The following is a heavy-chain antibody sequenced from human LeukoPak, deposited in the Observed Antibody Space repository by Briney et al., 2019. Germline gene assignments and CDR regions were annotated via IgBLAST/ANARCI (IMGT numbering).Heavy chain of an antibody. CDR1: GFTFDDYA. CDR3: AKDRLGSGWYYFDY. CDR2: ISWNSGSI. J-gene: IGHJ4*02. D-gene: IGHD6-19*01. Sequence: GRSLRLSCAASGFTFDDYAMHWVRQAPGKGLEWVSGISWNSGSIGYADSVKGRFTISRDNAKNSLYLQMNSLRAEDTALYYCAKDRLGSGWYYFDYWGQGTLVTVS. V-gene: IGHV3-9*01.